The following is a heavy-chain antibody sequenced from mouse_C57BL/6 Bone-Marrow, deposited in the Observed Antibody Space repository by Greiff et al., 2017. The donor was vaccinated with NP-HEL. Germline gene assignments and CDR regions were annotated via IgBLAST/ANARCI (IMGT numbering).Heavy chain of an antibody. CDR2: INPNNGGT. D-gene: IGHD2-10*01. CDR1: GYTFTDYN. CDR3: ARKAYYGNYNAMDY. J-gene: IGHJ4*01. V-gene: IGHV1-18*01. Sequence: EVQLQQSGPELVKPGASVKIPCKASGYTFTDYNMDWVKQSHGKSLEWIGDINPNNGGTIYNQKFKGKATLTVDKSSSTAYMWLRSLTSENTAVYYCARKAYYGNYNAMDYWGQGTSVTVSS.